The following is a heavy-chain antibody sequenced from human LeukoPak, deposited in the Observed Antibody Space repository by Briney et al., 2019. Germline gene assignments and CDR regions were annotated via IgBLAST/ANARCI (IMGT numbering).Heavy chain of an antibody. Sequence: GGSLRLSCAASGFTFSSYWMHWVRQGPGKGLVWVSRINSDGNSTSYADSVKGRFTISRDNAKNTLYLQMNSLRAEDTAVYYCARETDSSGYYFFDYWGQGTLVTVSS. V-gene: IGHV3-74*01. D-gene: IGHD3-22*01. J-gene: IGHJ4*02. CDR3: ARETDSSGYYFFDY. CDR1: GFTFSSYW. CDR2: INSDGNST.